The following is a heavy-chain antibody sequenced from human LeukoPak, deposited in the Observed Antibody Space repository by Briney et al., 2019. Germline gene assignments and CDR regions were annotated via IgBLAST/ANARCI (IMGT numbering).Heavy chain of an antibody. D-gene: IGHD6-13*01. CDR1: GYTFTSSN. Sequence: ASVKLSCKASGYTFTSSNINWLRQATGQGHEWMGWLNPNSGKTGYAQKFQGRVTLTHDTATSTAYMELSNLRFEDTAAYYCARGRPGLAAAGTYDFWGQGTLITVSS. J-gene: IGHJ4*02. CDR3: ARGRPGLAAAGTYDF. V-gene: IGHV1-8*01. CDR2: LNPNSGKT.